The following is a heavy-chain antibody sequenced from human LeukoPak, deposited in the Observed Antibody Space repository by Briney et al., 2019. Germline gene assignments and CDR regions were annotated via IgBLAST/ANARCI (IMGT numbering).Heavy chain of an antibody. V-gene: IGHV4-34*01. CDR2: INHSGST. Sequence: SETLSLTCAVYGVSFSGYYWSWIRQPPGKGLEWVGEINHSGSTNYNPSPKSRVTISVDTTIKNFSLMLSPVTAAETPVYYCWRVSPQILTGYYNYWYFDLWGRGTLVTVSS. CDR3: WRVSPQILTGYYNYWYFDL. CDR1: GVSFSGYY. J-gene: IGHJ2*01. D-gene: IGHD3-9*01.